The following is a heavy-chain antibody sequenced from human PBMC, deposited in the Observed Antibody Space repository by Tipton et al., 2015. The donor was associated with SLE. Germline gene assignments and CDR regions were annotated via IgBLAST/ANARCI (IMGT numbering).Heavy chain of an antibody. J-gene: IGHJ6*03. V-gene: IGHV4-61*02. Sequence: LRLSCTVSGGSISSGSYYWSWIRQPAGKGLEWIGRIYTSGSTNYNPSLKSRVTISVDTSKNQFSLKLSSVTAADTAVYYCARDRYSYMDVWGKGTTVTVSS. CDR3: ARDRYSYMDV. CDR2: IYTSGST. CDR1: GGSISSGSYY.